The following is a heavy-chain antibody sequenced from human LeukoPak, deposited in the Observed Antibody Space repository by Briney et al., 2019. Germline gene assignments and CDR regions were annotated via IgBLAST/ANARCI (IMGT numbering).Heavy chain of an antibody. CDR1: GFNFNIYA. J-gene: IGHJ4*02. CDR3: ARDRPNYYGSDGHYYRRDGDY. D-gene: IGHD3-22*01. V-gene: IGHV3-23*01. CDR2: ITSRDGTT. Sequence: GGSLRLSXAASGFNFNIYAMSWVRQAPGRGLEWVSSITSRDGTTYYADSVRGRFTISRDNSKNRLFLQMYSLRAEDTAVYFCARDRPNYYGSDGHYYRRDGDYWGQGTLVTVSS.